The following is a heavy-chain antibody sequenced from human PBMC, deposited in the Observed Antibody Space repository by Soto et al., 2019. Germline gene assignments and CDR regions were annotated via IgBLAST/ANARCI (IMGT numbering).Heavy chain of an antibody. D-gene: IGHD6-6*01. J-gene: IGHJ4*02. Sequence: GASLRLSCAASGFTFSSYGMHWVRQNPGKGLEWVAVISYDGSNKYYADSVKGRFTISRDNSKNTLYLQMNSLRAEDTAVYYCATYSSSDFDYWGQGTLVTVSS. CDR1: GFTFSSYG. V-gene: IGHV3-30*03. CDR2: ISYDGSNK. CDR3: ATYSSSDFDY.